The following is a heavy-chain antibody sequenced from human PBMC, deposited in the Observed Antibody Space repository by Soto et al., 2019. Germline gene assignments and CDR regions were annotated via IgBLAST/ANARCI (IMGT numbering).Heavy chain of an antibody. V-gene: IGHV3-15*01. CDR3: TTVRKWELPTYYYYYGMDV. CDR1: GFTFSNAW. Sequence: LRLSCAASGFTFSNAWMSWVRQAPGKGLEWVGRIKSKTDGGTTDYAAAVKGRFTISRDDSKNTLYLQMNSLKTEDTAVYYCTTVRKWELPTYYYYYGMDVWGRGTTVTVSS. D-gene: IGHD1-26*01. CDR2: IKSKTDGGTT. J-gene: IGHJ6*02.